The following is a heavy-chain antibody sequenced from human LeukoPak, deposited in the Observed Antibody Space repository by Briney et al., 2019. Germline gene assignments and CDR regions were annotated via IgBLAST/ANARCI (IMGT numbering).Heavy chain of an antibody. CDR3: ARSSVVVEGAFDI. V-gene: IGHV4-30-4*01. Sequence: PSETLSLTCTVSGGSISSGDYYWSWIRQPPGKGLEWIGYIYYSGSTYYNPSLKSRVTISVDTSKNQFSLKLSSVTAADTAVYYCARSSVVVEGAFDIWGQGTMVIVSS. J-gene: IGHJ3*02. D-gene: IGHD2-15*01. CDR2: IYYSGST. CDR1: GGSISSGDYY.